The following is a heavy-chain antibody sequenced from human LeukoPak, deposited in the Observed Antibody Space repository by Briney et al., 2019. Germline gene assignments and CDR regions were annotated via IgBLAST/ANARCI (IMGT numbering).Heavy chain of an antibody. CDR3: AKEPGETSLFVVDY. Sequence: GGSLRLSCAASGFTFSTYGVHWVRQAPGKGLEWVAVISYDGSHKYYADSVKGRFTVSRDNSKNTLYLQMNSLRAEDTAVYYCAKEPGETSLFVVDYWGQGTLVTVSS. J-gene: IGHJ4*02. D-gene: IGHD3-10*01. CDR2: ISYDGSHK. CDR1: GFTFSTYG. V-gene: IGHV3-30*18.